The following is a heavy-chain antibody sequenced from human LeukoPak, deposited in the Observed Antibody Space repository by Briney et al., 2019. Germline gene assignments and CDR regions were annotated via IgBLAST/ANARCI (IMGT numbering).Heavy chain of an antibody. CDR2: MSPNSGNT. CDR1: GYTFTSHD. CDR3: ARVKAGRGQQLVRDNWFAP. V-gene: IGHV1-8*01. D-gene: IGHD6-13*01. J-gene: IGHJ5*02. Sequence: ASVKVSCKASGYTFTSHDINWVRQATGQGLEWMGWMSPNSGNTGYAQKFQGRVTMTRNTSISTAYMELSSLRSEDTAVYYCARVKAGRGQQLVRDNWFAPWGQGTLVNVSS.